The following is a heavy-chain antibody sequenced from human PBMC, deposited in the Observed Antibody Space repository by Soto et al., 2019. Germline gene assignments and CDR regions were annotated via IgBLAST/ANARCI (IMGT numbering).Heavy chain of an antibody. V-gene: IGHV3-30-3*01. CDR2: ISFDGGDE. CDR3: VIFCGGDCYNY. CDR1: GFHFRSHA. D-gene: IGHD2-21*02. Sequence: QVQLVESGGGVGQPGMSRRLSCAASGFHFRSHAMHWVRQPPGKGPEWLATISFDGGDEFYADSVKGRFTISRDNSKSTLFLQMNSLRLEDTAVYYCVIFCGGDCYNYWGQGTLVTVSS. J-gene: IGHJ4*02.